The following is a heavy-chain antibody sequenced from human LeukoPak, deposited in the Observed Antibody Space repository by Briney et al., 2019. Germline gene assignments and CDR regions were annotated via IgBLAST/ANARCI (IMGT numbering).Heavy chain of an antibody. D-gene: IGHD5-18*01. V-gene: IGHV1-18*01. J-gene: IGHJ6*02. CDR3: ARDWIQLWPSSYYYYGMDV. Sequence: ASVKVSCKASGYTFISYGISWVRQAPGQGLEWMGWISAYNGNTNYAQKLQGRVTMTTDTSTSTAYMELRSLRSDDTAVYYCARDWIQLWPSSYYYYGMDVWGQGTTLTVSS. CDR1: GYTFISYG. CDR2: ISAYNGNT.